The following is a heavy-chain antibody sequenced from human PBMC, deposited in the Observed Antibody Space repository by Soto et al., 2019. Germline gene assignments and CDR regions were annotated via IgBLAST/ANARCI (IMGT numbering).Heavy chain of an antibody. Sequence: QVQLVQSGAEVKKPGSSVKVSCKASGGTFSSYAISWVRQAPGQGLEWMGGIIPIFGTANYAQKFQGRVTITADESTSTAYMELSRLRSEHTAVYYCGARYCSSTSCYEYYYGMDVWGQGTTVTVSS. D-gene: IGHD2-2*01. CDR1: GGTFSSYA. V-gene: IGHV1-69*01. CDR3: GARYCSSTSCYEYYYGMDV. J-gene: IGHJ6*02. CDR2: IIPIFGTA.